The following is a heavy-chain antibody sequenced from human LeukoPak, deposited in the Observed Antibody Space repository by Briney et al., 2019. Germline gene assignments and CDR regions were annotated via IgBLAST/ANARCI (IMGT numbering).Heavy chain of an antibody. J-gene: IGHJ3*02. CDR2: ISHRGSTK. CDR3: AKDQITMIVVVITTGAFDI. V-gene: IGHV3-48*03. Sequence: SGGSLRLSCAASGFTFSKYEMNWVRQAPGKELEWISYISHRGSTKYYADSVKGRFTISRDNSKNTLYLQMNSLRAEDTAVYYCAKDQITMIVVVITTGAFDIWGQGTMVTVSS. D-gene: IGHD3-22*01. CDR1: GFTFSKYE.